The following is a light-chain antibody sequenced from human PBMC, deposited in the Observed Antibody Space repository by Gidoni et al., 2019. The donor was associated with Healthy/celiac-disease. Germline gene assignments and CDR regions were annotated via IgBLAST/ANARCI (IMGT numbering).Light chain of an antibody. CDR2: DAS. V-gene: IGKV3-11*01. J-gene: IGKJ5*01. CDR3: QQRSNWPPVT. Sequence: EIVLTQSPATLSLSPGERATLSCRASQSVSSYLAWYQQKPGQAPRLLIYDASNRATGIPARFSGSGSGTDFTLTISSLEPEDFAVYYRQQRSNWPPVTFXXXTRLEIK. CDR1: QSVSSY.